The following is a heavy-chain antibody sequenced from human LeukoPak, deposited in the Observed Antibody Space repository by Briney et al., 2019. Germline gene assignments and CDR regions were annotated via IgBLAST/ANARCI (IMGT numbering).Heavy chain of an antibody. CDR3: ASRLAALTGTWSAHRGPCAFDI. V-gene: IGHV3-7*01. CDR1: GFSFSSYW. D-gene: IGHD1-1*01. Sequence: PGGSLRLSCAASGFSFSSYWMSWVRQAPGRGLEWVANINQDGGEKYYVDSVKGRFTISRDNAKNSLYLQMNSLRAEDTAVYYCASRLAALTGTWSAHRGPCAFDIWGQGTMVTVSS. CDR2: INQDGGEK. J-gene: IGHJ3*02.